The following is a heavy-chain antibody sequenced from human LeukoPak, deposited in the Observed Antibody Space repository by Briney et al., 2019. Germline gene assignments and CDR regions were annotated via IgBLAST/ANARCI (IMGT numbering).Heavy chain of an antibody. CDR2: IKQDGSEK. CDR3: ARDWAAYGDYVRGDY. CDR1: GFTFNNYI. D-gene: IGHD4-17*01. Sequence: GGSLRLSCAASGFTFNNYIMNWVRQAPGKGLEWVANIKQDGSEKYYVDSVKGRFTISRDNAKNSLYLQMNSLRAEDTAVYYCARDWAAYGDYVRGDYWGQGTLVTVSS. V-gene: IGHV3-7*01. J-gene: IGHJ4*02.